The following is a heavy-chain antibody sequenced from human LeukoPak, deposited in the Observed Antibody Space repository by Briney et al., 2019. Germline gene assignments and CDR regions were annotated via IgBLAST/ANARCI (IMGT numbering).Heavy chain of an antibody. V-gene: IGHV4-59*01. CDR1: GGSISSYY. CDR2: IYYSGST. CDR3: ARPRKYFDN. D-gene: IGHD1-14*01. J-gene: IGHJ4*02. Sequence: SETLSLTCTVSGGSISSYYWSWIRQPPGKGLEWIGYIYYSGSTNYNPSLKSRFTISVDTSKNQFSLKLSSVTAAYMAVYYWARPRKYFDNWGQGTLVTVPS.